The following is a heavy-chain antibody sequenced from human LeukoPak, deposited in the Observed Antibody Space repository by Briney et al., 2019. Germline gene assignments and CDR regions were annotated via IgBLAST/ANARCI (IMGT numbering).Heavy chain of an antibody. CDR2: IYPGDYDT. Sequence: GESLRISCKGSGYNFTSYWIGWVRQMPGKGLEWMGIIYPGDYDTRYSPSFQGQVTISADKSISTAYLQWSSLKASDTAMYYCARHAAPRYSSSSPYYYYYMDVWGKGTTVTVSS. CDR3: ARHAAPRYSSSSPYYYYYMDV. J-gene: IGHJ6*03. V-gene: IGHV5-51*01. CDR1: GYNFTSYW. D-gene: IGHD6-6*01.